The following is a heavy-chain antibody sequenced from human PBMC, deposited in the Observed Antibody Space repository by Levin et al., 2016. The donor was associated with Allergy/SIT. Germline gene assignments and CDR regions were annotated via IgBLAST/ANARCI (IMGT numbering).Heavy chain of an antibody. CDR3: ARSLRLNSIAAAAAY. D-gene: IGHD6-13*01. CDR1: GYTFTSYG. V-gene: IGHV1-18*01. J-gene: IGHJ4*02. Sequence: ASVKVSCKASGYTFTSYGISWVRQAPGQGLEWMGWISAYNGNTNYAQKLQGRVTMTTDTSTSTAYMELRSLRSDDTAVYYCARSLRLNSIAAAAAYWGQGTLVTVSS. CDR2: ISAYNGNT.